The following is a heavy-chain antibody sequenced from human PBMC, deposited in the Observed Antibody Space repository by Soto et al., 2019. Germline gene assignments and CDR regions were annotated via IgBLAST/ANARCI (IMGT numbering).Heavy chain of an antibody. CDR3: ATFWSGYPIYGMDV. CDR1: GYTFTSYG. J-gene: IGHJ6*02. Sequence: ASVKVSCKASGYTFTSYGISWVRQAPGQGLEWMGWISAYNGNTNYAQELQGRVTMTTDTSTSTAYMELRSLRSDDTAVYYCATFWSGYPIYGMDVWGQGTTVTVSS. V-gene: IGHV1-18*01. CDR2: ISAYNGNT. D-gene: IGHD3-3*01.